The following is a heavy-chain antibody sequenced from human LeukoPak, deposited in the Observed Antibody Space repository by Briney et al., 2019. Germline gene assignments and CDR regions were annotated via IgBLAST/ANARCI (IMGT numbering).Heavy chain of an antibody. CDR1: GYTFTRYA. D-gene: IGHD5-18*01. CDR3: ARGRIQLWSDPLDY. V-gene: IGHV7-4-1*02. Sequence: ASVKVSCKASGYTFTRYAMNWVRQAPGQGLEWMGWINTNTGNPTYAQGFTGRFVFSLDTSVSTAYLQISSLKAEDTAVYYCARGRIQLWSDPLDYWGQGTLVTVSS. J-gene: IGHJ4*02. CDR2: INTNTGNP.